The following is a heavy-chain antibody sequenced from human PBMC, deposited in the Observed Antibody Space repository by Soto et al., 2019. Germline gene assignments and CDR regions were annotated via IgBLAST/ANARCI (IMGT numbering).Heavy chain of an antibody. Sequence: PGESLKISCNGSGYSFTSYWISWVRQMPWKGLEWMGRIDPSDSYTNYSPSFQGHVTISADKSISTAYLQWSSLKASDTAMYYCARHRRYYYGSGSQGGWFDPWGQGTLVTVSS. CDR3: ARHRRYYYGSGSQGGWFDP. CDR2: IDPSDSYT. J-gene: IGHJ5*02. D-gene: IGHD3-10*01. V-gene: IGHV5-10-1*01. CDR1: GYSFTSYW.